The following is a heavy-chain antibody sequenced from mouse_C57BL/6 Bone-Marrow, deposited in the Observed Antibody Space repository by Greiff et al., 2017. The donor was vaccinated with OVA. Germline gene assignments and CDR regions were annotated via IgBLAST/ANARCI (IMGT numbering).Heavy chain of an antibody. Sequence: QVQLQQPDAELVKPGASVKISCKASGYTFTDHTIHWMKQRPEQGLEWIGYVYPRDGSTKYNEKFKGKATLTADRSSSTACMQLNSLTSEDSAVYFWAGYGPYCFDCWGRGTTLTVS. D-gene: IGHD1-2*01. J-gene: IGHJ2*01. CDR1: GYTFTDHT. CDR2: VYPRDGST. CDR3: AGYGPYCFDC. V-gene: IGHV1-78*01.